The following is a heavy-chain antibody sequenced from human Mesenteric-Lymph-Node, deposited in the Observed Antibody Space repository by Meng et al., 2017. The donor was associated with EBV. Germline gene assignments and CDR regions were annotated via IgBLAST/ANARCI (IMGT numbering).Heavy chain of an antibody. V-gene: IGHV1-18*01. J-gene: IGHJ4*02. D-gene: IGHD3-16*01. CDR1: GYNFYTHG. Sequence: QGQLVQSGAEVKNPGASVKVSCKASGYNFYTHGLSWVRQAPGQGLEWIGWISGHYGNTNYAQKFQGRVTVTTDRATSTAYMELWRLRYDDTAVYYCARDGGAGGAKGYWGQGTLVTVSS. CDR2: ISGHYGNT. CDR3: ARDGGAGGAKGY.